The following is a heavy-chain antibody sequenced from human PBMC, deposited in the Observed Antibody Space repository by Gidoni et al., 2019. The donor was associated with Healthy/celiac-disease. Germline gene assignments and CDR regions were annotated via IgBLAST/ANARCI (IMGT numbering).Heavy chain of an antibody. CDR2: IWYDGNNK. D-gene: IGHD4-17*01. J-gene: IGHJ4*02. CDR1: GFTFSSYG. V-gene: IGHV3-33*08. Sequence: QVQLVESGGGVVQLGRSRRLSCAASGFTFSSYGMHWVRQAPGKGLDGVAVIWYDGNNKYYANSVKGRFTISRDNSKNTLYLQMNSLRAEDTAVYYCARGTTVMDTWYFDYWGQGTLVTVSS. CDR3: ARGTTVMDTWYFDY.